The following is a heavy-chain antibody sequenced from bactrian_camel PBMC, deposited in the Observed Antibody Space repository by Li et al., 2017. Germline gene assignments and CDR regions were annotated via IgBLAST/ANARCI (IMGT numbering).Heavy chain of an antibody. CDR2: FDTDGRT. J-gene: IGHJ4*01. Sequence: HVQLVESGGGSVQAGGSLRLSCVVSGLTHSNYCYGWFRQSPGKAREGVATFDTDGRTTYPDSVRGRFTISLDNANNTVYLQMNMVESEDTALYYCATNGGKYWGQGTQVTV. CDR3: ATNGGKY. V-gene: IGHV3S53*01. CDR1: GLTHSNYC.